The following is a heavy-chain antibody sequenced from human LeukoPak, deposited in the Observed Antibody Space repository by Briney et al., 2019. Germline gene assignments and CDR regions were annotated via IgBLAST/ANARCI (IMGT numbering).Heavy chain of an antibody. Sequence: PGRSLRLSCAASGFTFSSYAMHWVRQAPGKGLEWVAVISYDGSNKYYADSVKGRFTISRDNSKNTPYLQMNSLRAEDTAVYYCARDKLLMVYAIPYYYYGMDVWGQGTTVTVSS. J-gene: IGHJ6*02. CDR1: GFTFSSYA. CDR2: ISYDGSNK. D-gene: IGHD2-8*01. CDR3: ARDKLLMVYAIPYYYYGMDV. V-gene: IGHV3-30-3*01.